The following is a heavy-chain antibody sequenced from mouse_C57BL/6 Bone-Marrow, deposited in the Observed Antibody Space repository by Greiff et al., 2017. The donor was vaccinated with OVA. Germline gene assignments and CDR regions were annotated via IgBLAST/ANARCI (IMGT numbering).Heavy chain of an antibody. CDR2: ISDGGSYT. V-gene: IGHV5-4*01. CDR1: GFTFSSYA. Sequence: EVQGVESGGGLVKPGGSLKLSCAASGFTFSSYAMSWVRQTPEKRLEWVATISDGGSYTYYPDNVKGRFTISRDNAKNNLYLQMSHLKSEDTAMYYCARDLDGYYVDAMDYWGQGTSVTVSS. D-gene: IGHD2-3*01. CDR3: ARDLDGYYVDAMDY. J-gene: IGHJ4*01.